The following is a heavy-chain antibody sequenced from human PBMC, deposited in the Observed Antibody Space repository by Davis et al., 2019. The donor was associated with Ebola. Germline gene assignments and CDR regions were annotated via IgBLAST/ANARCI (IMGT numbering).Heavy chain of an antibody. Sequence: SETLSLTCTVSGGSISSGDYYWSWIRQPPGKGLEWIGYIYYSGSTYYNPSLKSRVTISVDTSKNQFSLKLSSVTAADTAVYYCARSPAAIRTWYYGMDVWGQGTTVTVSS. J-gene: IGHJ6*02. CDR3: ARSPAAIRTWYYGMDV. CDR1: GGSISSGDYY. CDR2: IYYSGST. D-gene: IGHD2-2*02. V-gene: IGHV4-30-4*01.